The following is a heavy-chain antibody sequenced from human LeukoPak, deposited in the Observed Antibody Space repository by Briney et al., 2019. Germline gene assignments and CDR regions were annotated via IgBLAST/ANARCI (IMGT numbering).Heavy chain of an antibody. CDR1: GYSFTSYW. CDR3: ARQGKYCSSTSCSDFLDY. D-gene: IGHD2-2*01. Sequence: GESLKISCKGSGYSFTSYWIGWVRPMPGKGLEWMGIIYPGDSDTRYSPSFQGQVTISADKSISTAYLQWSSLKASDTAMYYCARQGKYCSSTSCSDFLDYWGQGTLVTVSS. J-gene: IGHJ4*02. CDR2: IYPGDSDT. V-gene: IGHV5-51*01.